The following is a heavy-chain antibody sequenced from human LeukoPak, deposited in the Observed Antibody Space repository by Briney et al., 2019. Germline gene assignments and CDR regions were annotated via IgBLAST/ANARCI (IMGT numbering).Heavy chain of an antibody. CDR3: AREELTIFGVAYDY. J-gene: IGHJ4*02. Sequence: PGGSLRLSCAASGFTFSSYSMNWVRQAPGKGLEWVSYISSSSSTIYYADSVKGRFTISRDNAKNSLYLQMNSLRDEDTAVYYCAREELTIFGVAYDYWGQGTLVTVSS. D-gene: IGHD3-3*01. CDR2: ISSSSSTI. CDR1: GFTFSSYS. V-gene: IGHV3-48*02.